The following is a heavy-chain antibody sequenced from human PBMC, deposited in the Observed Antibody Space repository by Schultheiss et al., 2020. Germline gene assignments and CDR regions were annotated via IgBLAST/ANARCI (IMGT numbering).Heavy chain of an antibody. CDR3: ARDKDLHFDY. J-gene: IGHJ4*02. Sequence: SETLSLTCNVSPGSMKSYYWSWIRQPPGKGLEWIGYVHHSWATNYKPSLKSRVTISVDTSKNQFSLKLSSVTAADTAVYYCARDKDLHFDYWGQGTLVTVSS. D-gene: IGHD2-15*01. V-gene: IGHV4-59*01. CDR1: PGSMKSYY. CDR2: VHHSWAT.